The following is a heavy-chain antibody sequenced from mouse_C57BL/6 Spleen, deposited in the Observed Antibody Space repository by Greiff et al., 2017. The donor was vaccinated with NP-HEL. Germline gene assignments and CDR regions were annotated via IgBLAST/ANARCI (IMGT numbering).Heavy chain of an antibody. CDR2: INPRSGST. V-gene: IGHV1-81*01. D-gene: IGHD1-1*01. CDR1: GYTFTSYG. Sequence: VKLQESGAELVRPGASVKLSCKASGYTFTSYGIRWVKQRTGQGLEWIGEINPRSGSTCYNEKFKGKATLTADKSSSTAYMELRSLTSEDSAVYFCARSYLCYGSSDRYFEVWGTGTTVTVSS. CDR3: ARSYLCYGSSDRYFEV. J-gene: IGHJ1*03.